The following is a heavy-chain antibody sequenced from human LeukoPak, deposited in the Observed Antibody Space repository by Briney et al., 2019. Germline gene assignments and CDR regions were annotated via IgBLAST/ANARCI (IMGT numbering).Heavy chain of an antibody. V-gene: IGHV1-69*13. J-gene: IGHJ4*02. CDR3: ARGQSYYDIFTGPRYFDY. CDR2: IIPIFGTA. Sequence: ASVKVSCKASGGTFSSYAISWVRQAPGQGLEWMGGIIPIFGTANYAQKFQGRVTITADESTSTAYMELSSLRSEDTAVYYCARGQSYYDIFTGPRYFDYWGQGTLVTVSS. D-gene: IGHD3-9*01. CDR1: GGTFSSYA.